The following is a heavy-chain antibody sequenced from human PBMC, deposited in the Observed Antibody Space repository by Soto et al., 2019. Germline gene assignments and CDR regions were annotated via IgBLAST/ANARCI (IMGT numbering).Heavy chain of an antibody. D-gene: IGHD3-3*01. Sequence: SATRSLTCTVTGGAISGYYWTWIRQSDGEGLEWIGRIYSSGSTNYNPSLKSRVTISLDTSMNYFSLRLSSVTAADTAVYYCARGQRFSDWFDPWGQGTLVTVSS. J-gene: IGHJ5*02. CDR3: ARGQRFSDWFDP. CDR1: GGAISGYY. V-gene: IGHV4-4*07. CDR2: IYSSGST.